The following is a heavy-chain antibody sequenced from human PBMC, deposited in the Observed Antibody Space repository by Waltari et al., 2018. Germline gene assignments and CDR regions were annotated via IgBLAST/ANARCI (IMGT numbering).Heavy chain of an antibody. Sequence: VQLLESGGGLVQSGGSLRLSCADSGFTLPSHAINRARQAPGKGVEWVSVISGSGGSTDYTDSVKGRFTISRDNSKNTLYLQMNNLRVEDTAVYYCASSLYGDYTQIWGRVFDYWGQGTLVTVSS. CDR3: ASSLYGDYTQIWGRVFDY. J-gene: IGHJ4*02. D-gene: IGHD4-17*01. CDR1: GFTLPSHA. CDR2: ISGSGGST. V-gene: IGHV3-23*01.